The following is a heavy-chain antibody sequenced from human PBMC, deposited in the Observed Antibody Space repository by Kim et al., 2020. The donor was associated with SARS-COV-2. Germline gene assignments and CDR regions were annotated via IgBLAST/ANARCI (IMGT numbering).Heavy chain of an antibody. CDR2: INSAGPTT. CDR3: ARGRADWELLRWFVP. J-gene: IGHJ5*02. D-gene: IGHD1-26*01. CDR1: GFTFSIHR. Sequence: GGSLRLSCAASGFTFSIHRMHWVRQTPGKGLVWVAQINSAGPTTTYAEFVMGRFTTSRDNAKSTLYLQINSLRAEDTAVYYCARGRADWELLRWFVPWG. V-gene: IGHV3-74*01.